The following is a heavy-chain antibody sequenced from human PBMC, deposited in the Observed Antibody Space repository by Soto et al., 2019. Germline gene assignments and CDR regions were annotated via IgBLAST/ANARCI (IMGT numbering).Heavy chain of an antibody. CDR3: TRESRGLYGSGSRVDY. CDR1: GFTFGDYA. CDR2: IRSKAYGGTT. V-gene: IGHV3-49*03. Sequence: EVQLVESGGGLVQPGRSLRLSCTASGFTFGDYAMSWFRQAPGKGLEWVGFIRSKAYGGTTEYAASVKGRFTISRDDSKSIAYLQMNSLKTEDTAVYYCTRESRGLYGSGSRVDYWGQGTLVTVSS. D-gene: IGHD3-10*01. J-gene: IGHJ4*02.